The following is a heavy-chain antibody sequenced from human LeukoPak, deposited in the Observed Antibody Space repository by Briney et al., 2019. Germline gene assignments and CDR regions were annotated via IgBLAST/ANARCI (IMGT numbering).Heavy chain of an antibody. V-gene: IGHV3-30*02. CDR2: IRYDGSNK. CDR1: GFTFSSYG. J-gene: IGHJ6*03. D-gene: IGHD2-2*01. CDR3: AKVLLSLGYCSSTSCYDYMDV. Sequence: GGSLRLSCAASGFTFSSYGMHWVRQAPGKGLEWVAFIRYDGSNKYYADSVKGRFTISRDNSKNTLYLQMNSLRAEDTAVYYCAKVLLSLGYCSSTSCYDYMDVWGKGTTVTVSS.